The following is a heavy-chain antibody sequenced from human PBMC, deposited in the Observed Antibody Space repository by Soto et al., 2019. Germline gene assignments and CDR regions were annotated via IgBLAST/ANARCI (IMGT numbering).Heavy chain of an antibody. CDR1: GFTFSSYA. J-gene: IGHJ3*02. CDR2: ISSSSSYI. CDR3: AREWKGYCSSTSRSNDAFDI. Sequence: PGGSLRLSCAASGFTFSSYAMSWVRQAPGKGLEWVSAISSSSSYIYYADSVKGRFTISRDNAKNSLYLQMNSLRAEDTAVYYCAREWKGYCSSTSRSNDAFDIWGQGTMVTVSS. V-gene: IGHV3-21*01. D-gene: IGHD2-2*01.